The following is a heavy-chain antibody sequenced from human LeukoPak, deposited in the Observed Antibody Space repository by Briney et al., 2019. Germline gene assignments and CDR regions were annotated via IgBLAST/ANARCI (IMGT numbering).Heavy chain of an antibody. D-gene: IGHD5-24*01. J-gene: IGHJ4*02. CDR1: GYTFTSSG. CDR3: ARDRRDGYDVDY. V-gene: IGHV1-18*01. Sequence: ASVKVSCNASGYTFTSSGISWVRQAPGQGLEWMGWISAYNGNTNYAQKLQGRVTMTTDTSTSTAYMELRSLRSDDTAVYYCARDRRDGYDVDYWGEGTLDTVSS. CDR2: ISAYNGNT.